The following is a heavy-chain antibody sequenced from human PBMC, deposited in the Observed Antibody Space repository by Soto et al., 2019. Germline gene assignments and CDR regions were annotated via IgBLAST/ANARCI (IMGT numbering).Heavy chain of an antibody. CDR2: IIPIFGTA. J-gene: IGHJ4*02. Sequence: ASVKVSCKASGGTFSSYAISWVRQAPGQGLEWMGGIIPIFGTANYAQKFQGRVTITADESTSTAYMELSSLRSEDTAVYYCARTPDTVATARGNDLDYWGQGTLVTVSS. V-gene: IGHV1-69*13. CDR1: GGTFSSYA. D-gene: IGHD2-21*02. CDR3: ARTPDTVATARGNDLDY.